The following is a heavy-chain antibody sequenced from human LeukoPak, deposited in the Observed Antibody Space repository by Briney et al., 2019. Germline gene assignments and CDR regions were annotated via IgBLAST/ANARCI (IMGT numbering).Heavy chain of an antibody. J-gene: IGHJ4*02. D-gene: IGHD6-19*01. CDR1: GFSVTTSY. CDR2: ISSSGTTI. CDR3: ARVRSGYYFDY. Sequence: GGSLRVSCAASGFSVTTSYMSWVRQAPGKGPEWVSYISSSGTTINYADSVKGRFTISRDNAKNSLYLQMNSLRDEDTTVYYCARVRSGYYFDYWGQGTLVTVSS. V-gene: IGHV3-48*02.